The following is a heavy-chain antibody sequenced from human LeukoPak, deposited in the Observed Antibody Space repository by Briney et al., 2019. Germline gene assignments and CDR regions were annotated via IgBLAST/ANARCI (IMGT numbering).Heavy chain of an antibody. D-gene: IGHD2-15*01. J-gene: IGHJ4*02. CDR2: IYYSGST. CDR3: ASSVGLGQDHY. Sequence: SQTLSLTCTVSGGSISSSSYYWGWIRQPPGKGLEWIGSIYYSGSTYYNPSLKSQVTISVYTSKNQFSLKLSSVTAADPAVYYCASSVGLGQDHYWGQGNLVTVSP. CDR1: GGSISSSSYY. V-gene: IGHV4-39*01.